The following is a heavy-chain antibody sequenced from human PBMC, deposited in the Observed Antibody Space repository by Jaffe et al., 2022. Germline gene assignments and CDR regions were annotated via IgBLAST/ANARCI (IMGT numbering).Heavy chain of an antibody. CDR3: ARDHPAWNY. CDR2: IYYSGST. D-gene: IGHD1-1*01. V-gene: IGHV4-59*01. Sequence: QVQLQESGPGLVKPSETLSLTCTVSGGSISSYYWSWIRQPPGKGLEWIGYIYYSGSTNYNPSLKSRVTISVDTSKNQFSLKLSSVTAADTAVYYCARDHPAWNYWGQGTLVTVSS. CDR1: GGSISSYY. J-gene: IGHJ4*02.